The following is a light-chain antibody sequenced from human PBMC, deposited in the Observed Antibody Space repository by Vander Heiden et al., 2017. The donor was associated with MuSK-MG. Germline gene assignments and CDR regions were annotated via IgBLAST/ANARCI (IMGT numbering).Light chain of an antibody. CDR3: QHYDYSPPMSS. J-gene: IGKJ2*03. CDR2: DAS. CDR1: QDIRND. V-gene: IGKV1-33*01. Sequence: DLQMTQSPSSLSASVGDRVTITCQASQDIRNDLNWYQQKPGKAPALLIYDASNFETGVPSRFSGSGSGTDFTFTISILQPEDIATYYCQHYDYSPPMSSFGPGTRLEIK.